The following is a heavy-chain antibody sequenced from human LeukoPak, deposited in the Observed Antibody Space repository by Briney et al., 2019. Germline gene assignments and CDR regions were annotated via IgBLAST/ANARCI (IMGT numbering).Heavy chain of an antibody. V-gene: IGHV3-7*03. CDR2: IKEDGSEK. J-gene: IGHJ4*02. D-gene: IGHD5-12*01. Sequence: GGSLRLSCAASGFAFSSYWMTWVRQAPGKGLEWVANIKEDGSEKYYVDSVKGRFTISRGNAKNSLYLEMNSLRAEDTAVYYCARFRGYDSCDYWGQGTLVTVSS. CDR3: ARFRGYDSCDY. CDR1: GFAFSSYW.